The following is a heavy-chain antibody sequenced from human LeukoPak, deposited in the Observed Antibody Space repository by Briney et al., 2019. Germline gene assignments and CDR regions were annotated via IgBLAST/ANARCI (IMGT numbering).Heavy chain of an antibody. CDR1: GFTFSSYA. CDR3: AREQLGYCSSTSCYYFGTQEPTFDY. Sequence: GGSLRLSCAASGFTFSSYAMSWVRQAPGKGLEWVAVISYDGSNKYYADSVKGRFTISRDNSKNTLYLQMNSLRAEDTAVYYCAREQLGYCSSTSCYYFGTQEPTFDYWGQGTLVTVSS. V-gene: IGHV3-30-3*01. CDR2: ISYDGSNK. D-gene: IGHD2-2*01. J-gene: IGHJ4*02.